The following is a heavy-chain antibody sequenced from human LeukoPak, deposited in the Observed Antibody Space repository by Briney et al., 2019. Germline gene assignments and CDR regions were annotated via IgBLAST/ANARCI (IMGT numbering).Heavy chain of an antibody. D-gene: IGHD3-22*01. J-gene: IGHJ5*02. CDR3: AALSGYYFTVPLP. CDR2: IVYGSGNT. CDR1: GFTFTSSA. V-gene: IGHV1-58*02. Sequence: SVKVSCKASGFTFTSSAMQWVRQAPGQRLEWIGWIVYGSGNTNYAPKFQERVTITRDMSTSTAYMELSSLRSEDTAVYYCAALSGYYFTVPLPWSQGTLVTLYS.